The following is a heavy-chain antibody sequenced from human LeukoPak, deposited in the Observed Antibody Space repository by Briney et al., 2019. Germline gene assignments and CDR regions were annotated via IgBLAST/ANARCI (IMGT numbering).Heavy chain of an antibody. Sequence: GGSLRHSCAASGFTFSSHGMHWVRQSPGKGLEWVAVIWYDGSNKYYADSVKGRFTISRDNSKNTLYLQMNSLRAEDTAIYYCAKDSSAYSGSYYDYWGQGTLVTVSS. CDR1: GFTFSSHG. J-gene: IGHJ4*02. CDR2: IWYDGSNK. V-gene: IGHV3-33*06. D-gene: IGHD1-26*01. CDR3: AKDSSAYSGSYYDY.